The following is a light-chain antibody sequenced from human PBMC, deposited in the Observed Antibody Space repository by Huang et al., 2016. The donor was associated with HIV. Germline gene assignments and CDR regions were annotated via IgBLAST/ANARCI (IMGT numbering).Light chain of an antibody. J-gene: IGKJ5*01. CDR3: QQRSNWRT. CDR2: DAS. Sequence: EIVLTQSPATLSLSPGERATLSCRASPSVSSYLAWYQQKPGQAPRLLFYDASNRATGIPDRFSGSGSGTDFTLTISSLEPEDFAVYYCQQRSNWRTFGQGTRLEIK. CDR1: PSVSSY. V-gene: IGKV3-11*01.